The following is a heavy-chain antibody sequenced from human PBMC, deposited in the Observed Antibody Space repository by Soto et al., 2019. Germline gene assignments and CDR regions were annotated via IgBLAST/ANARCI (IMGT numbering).Heavy chain of an antibody. J-gene: IGHJ5*02. CDR1: GCTFSSYA. D-gene: IGHD3-3*01. CDR2: ISGSGGST. CDR3: ARDLTIFGVVHETSRNWFDP. V-gene: IGHV3-23*01. Sequence: PGGSLRLSCAASGCTFSSYAMSWVRQAPGKGLEWVSAISGSGGSTYYADSVKGRFTISRDNAKNTLYLQMNSLRAEDTAVYYCARDLTIFGVVHETSRNWFDPWGQGTLVTVSS.